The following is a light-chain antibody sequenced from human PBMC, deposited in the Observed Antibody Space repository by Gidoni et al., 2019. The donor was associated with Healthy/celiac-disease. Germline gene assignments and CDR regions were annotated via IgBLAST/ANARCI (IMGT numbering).Light chain of an antibody. V-gene: IGKV1-39*01. J-gene: IGKJ3*01. CDR2: AAS. CDR1: QSISSY. Sequence: DIQMTQSPSSLSASVGDRVTITCRASQSISSYLNWYQQKPGKAPKLLIYAASSLQSGVPSWFSGSGSGTDFTLTISSLQPEDFATYYCQQSYSTPRTFGPXTKVDIK. CDR3: QQSYSTPRT.